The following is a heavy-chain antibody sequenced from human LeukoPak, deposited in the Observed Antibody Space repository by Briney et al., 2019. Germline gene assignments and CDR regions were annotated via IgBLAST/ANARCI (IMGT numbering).Heavy chain of an antibody. Sequence: PSETLSLTCTVSGGSISSYYWGWIRQPPGKGLEWIGSIYHDGRIDYNPSLKSRVTISRDTSNDQFSLKLSSVTAADTAVYYCARGFDSSVAGAFDIWGQGTMVTVSS. CDR2: IYHDGRI. V-gene: IGHV4-38-2*02. J-gene: IGHJ3*02. CDR1: GGSISSYY. CDR3: ARGFDSSVAGAFDI. D-gene: IGHD3-22*01.